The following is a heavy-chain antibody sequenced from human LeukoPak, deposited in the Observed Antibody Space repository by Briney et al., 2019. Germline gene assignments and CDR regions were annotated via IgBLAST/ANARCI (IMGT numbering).Heavy chain of an antibody. CDR1: GYSFTIYW. CDR2: IDPADSYT. D-gene: IGHD1-26*01. J-gene: IGHJ4*02. Sequence: NLGESLKISCKGSGYSFTIYWITWVRQMPGKGLEWLGSIDPADSYTNYSPSFQGHVTISADKSINTAFLQWSSLKASDTATYYCTTDQVGPTLFDYWGQGALVTVSS. V-gene: IGHV5-10-1*01. CDR3: TTDQVGPTLFDY.